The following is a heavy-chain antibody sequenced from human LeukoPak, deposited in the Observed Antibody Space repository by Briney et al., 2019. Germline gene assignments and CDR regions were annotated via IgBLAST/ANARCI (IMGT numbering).Heavy chain of an antibody. Sequence: SETLSLTCTVSGGSISSGGYYWSWIRQHSGKGLEWIGYIYYSGSTYYNPSLKSRVTISVDTSKNQFSLKLSSVTAADTAVYYCARGGSGWGLTMVRGVDADYWGQGTLVTVSS. CDR3: ARGGSGWGLTMVRGVDADY. CDR2: IYYSGST. CDR1: GGSISSGGYY. D-gene: IGHD3-10*01. J-gene: IGHJ4*02. V-gene: IGHV4-31*03.